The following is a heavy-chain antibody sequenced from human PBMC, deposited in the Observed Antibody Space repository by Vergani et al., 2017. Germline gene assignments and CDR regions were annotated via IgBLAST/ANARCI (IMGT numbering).Heavy chain of an antibody. J-gene: IGHJ5*02. D-gene: IGHD1-26*01. V-gene: IGHV3-74*01. CDR3: ARSGSYRGWFDP. CDR1: GFTFSSYW. CDR2: INSDGSST. Sequence: EVQLVESGGGLVQPGGSLRLSCAASGFTFSSYWMHWVRQAPGKGLVWVSRINSDGSSTSYADSVKGRSTISRDNAKNTLYLQMNSLRAEDTAVYYCARSGSYRGWFDPWGQGTLVTVSS.